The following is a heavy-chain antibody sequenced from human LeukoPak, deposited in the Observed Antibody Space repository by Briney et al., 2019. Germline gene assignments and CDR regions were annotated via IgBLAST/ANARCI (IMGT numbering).Heavy chain of an antibody. J-gene: IGHJ5*02. D-gene: IGHD3-9*01. CDR2: ISGSGGST. CDR1: GFTFSSYA. Sequence: PGGSLRLSCAASGFTFSSYAMSWVRQAPGKGLEWVSAISGSGGSTYYADSVKGRFTISRDNFKNTLYLQMNSLRAEDTAVYYCAKGAKLRYFDWTVLGENHPFDPWGQGTLVTVSS. V-gene: IGHV3-23*01. CDR3: AKGAKLRYFDWTVLGENHPFDP.